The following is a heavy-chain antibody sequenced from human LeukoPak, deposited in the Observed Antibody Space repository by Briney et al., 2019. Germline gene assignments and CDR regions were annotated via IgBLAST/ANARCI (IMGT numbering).Heavy chain of an antibody. J-gene: IGHJ5*02. Sequence: SETLSLTCTVSGGSISSYYWSWIRQPAGKGLEWIRRIYTSGSTNYNPSLKSRVTISVDTSKNQFSLKLSSVTAADTAVYYCARVAMVRGVRNWFDPWGQGTLVTVSS. CDR2: IYTSGST. CDR3: ARVAMVRGVRNWFDP. V-gene: IGHV4-4*07. CDR1: GGSISSYY. D-gene: IGHD3-10*01.